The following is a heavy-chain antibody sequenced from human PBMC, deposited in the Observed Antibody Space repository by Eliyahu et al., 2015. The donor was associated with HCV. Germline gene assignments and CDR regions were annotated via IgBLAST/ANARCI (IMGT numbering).Heavy chain of an antibody. CDR1: GGSIITSTYY. J-gene: IGHJ2*01. D-gene: IGHD7-27*01. CDR2: IFHTGGS. V-gene: IGHV4-39*01. CDR3: ARQLGPYWYFDL. Sequence: QLQLQESGPGLVKLSETLSLTCTVSGGSIITSTYYWGWVRQPPGQGLEWIGSIFHTGGSHYNPSLKSRLIISIDTSENRFSLKLNSVTAADTAIYYCARQLGPYWYFDLWGRGTLVTVSS.